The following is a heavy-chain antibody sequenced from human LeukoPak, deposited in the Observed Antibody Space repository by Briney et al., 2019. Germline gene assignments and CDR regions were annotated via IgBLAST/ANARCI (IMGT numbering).Heavy chain of an antibody. CDR1: GFTFDDYA. CDR2: ISWDGGST. D-gene: IGHD2-2*01. Sequence: GGSLRLSCAASGFTFDDYAMPWVRQAPGKGLEWVSLISWDGGSTYYADSVKGRFTISRDNSKNSLYLQMNSLRAEDTALYYCAKDGCSSTSCPTRNYYYYMDVWGKGTTVTVSS. CDR3: AKDGCSSTSCPTRNYYYYMDV. V-gene: IGHV3-43D*03. J-gene: IGHJ6*03.